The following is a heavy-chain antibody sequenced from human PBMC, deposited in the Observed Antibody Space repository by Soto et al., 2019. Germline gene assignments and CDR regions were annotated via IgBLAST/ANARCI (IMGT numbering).Heavy chain of an antibody. CDR2: INHSGNT. J-gene: IGHJ6*02. CDR3: ARGFTAAAPRVVVVPYYYYYYGMDV. CDR1: GGSFSGYY. V-gene: IGHV4-34*01. Sequence: QVQLQQWGAGLLKPSETLSLTCAVYGGSFSGYYWSWIRQPPGKGPEWIGEINHSGNTNYNPSLKSRVTISVDTSKNQFSLKLSSVTAADTAVYYCARGFTAAAPRVVVVPYYYYYYGMDVWGQGTTVTVSS. D-gene: IGHD6-13*01.